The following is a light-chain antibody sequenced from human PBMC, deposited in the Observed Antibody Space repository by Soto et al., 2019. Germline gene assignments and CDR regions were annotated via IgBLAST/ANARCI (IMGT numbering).Light chain of an antibody. CDR3: SSYTSSGTLVV. Sequence: QSALTRPASVSGSPGQSITISCTGTSSDVGGYNYVSWYQQHPGKAPKLIIYEVTNRPSGVSNRFSGSRSGNTASLTISGLLAEDEADYYCSSYTSSGTLVVFGGGTQLTVL. V-gene: IGLV2-14*01. CDR1: SSDVGGYNY. CDR2: EVT. J-gene: IGLJ2*01.